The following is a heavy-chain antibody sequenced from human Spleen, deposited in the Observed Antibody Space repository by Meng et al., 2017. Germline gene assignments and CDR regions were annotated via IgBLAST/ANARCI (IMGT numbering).Heavy chain of an antibody. D-gene: IGHD4-11*01. CDR3: ARGPTTMAHDFDY. Sequence: QVQRRQWGAGLLTPSETLSLTWVVSCWSFSYYSWSWIRQPPGKGLEWIGEINHSGSTNYNPSLESRATISVDTSQNNLSLKLSSVTAADSAVYYCARGPTTMAHDFDYWGQGTLVTVSS. V-gene: IGHV4-34*01. CDR2: INHSGST. J-gene: IGHJ4*02. CDR1: CWSFSYYS.